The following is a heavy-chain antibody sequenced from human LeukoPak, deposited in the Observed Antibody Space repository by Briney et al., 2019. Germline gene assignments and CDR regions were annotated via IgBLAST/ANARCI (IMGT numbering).Heavy chain of an antibody. J-gene: IGHJ4*02. CDR3: ARAPPGLRGSFDY. V-gene: IGHV3-21*01. CDR2: ISSSSSYI. D-gene: IGHD5-12*01. Sequence: DPGGSLRLSCAASGFTFSSYSMNWVRQAPGKGLEWVSSISSSSSYIYYADSVKGRFTISRDNAKNSLYLQMNSLRAEDTAVYYCARAPPGLRGSFDYWGQGTLVTVSS. CDR1: GFTFSSYS.